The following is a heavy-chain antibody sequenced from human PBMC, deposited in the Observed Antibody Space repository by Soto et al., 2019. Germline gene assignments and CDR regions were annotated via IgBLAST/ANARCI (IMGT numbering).Heavy chain of an antibody. D-gene: IGHD6-19*01. CDR1: GFPFSSYA. J-gene: IGHJ4*02. Sequence: EVQLLESGGGLVQPGGSRRLSCAASGFPFSSYAMSWVRQPPGKGLEWVSAISGGGGSTYYADSVKGRFTISRDNSKNTLYLQMNSLRAEDTAVYYCAKDAQAVARSEIDYWGQGSLVTVSS. CDR3: AKDAQAVARSEIDY. V-gene: IGHV3-23*01. CDR2: ISGGGGST.